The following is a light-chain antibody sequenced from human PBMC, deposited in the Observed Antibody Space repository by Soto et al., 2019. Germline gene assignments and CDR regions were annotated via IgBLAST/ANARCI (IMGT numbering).Light chain of an antibody. CDR1: SSDVGGYNY. CDR2: DVS. J-gene: IGLJ2*01. V-gene: IGLV2-14*01. CDR3: RSYTGSSTLV. Sequence: QSALTQPASVSGSPGQSITISCTGTSSDVGGYNYVSWYQQHPGKAPKLMIYDVSNRPSGVSNRFSGSKSGNTASLTISGLQAEDEADYYCRSYTGSSTLVFGGGTKVTVL.